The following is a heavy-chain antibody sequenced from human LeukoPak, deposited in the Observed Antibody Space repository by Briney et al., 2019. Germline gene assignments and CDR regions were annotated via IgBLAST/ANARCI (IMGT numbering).Heavy chain of an antibody. D-gene: IGHD3-10*01. V-gene: IGHV1-18*01. CDR1: GYTFPTYG. CDR2: ISAHNGDT. Sequence: ASVKVSCKASGYTFPTYGITWVRQAPGQGLEWMGWISAHNGDTNYAQNLQGRVTITADKSTSTAYMELSSLRSEDTAVYYCAEMAGYYYGSGENRDYWGQGTLVTVSS. J-gene: IGHJ4*02. CDR3: AEMAGYYYGSGENRDY.